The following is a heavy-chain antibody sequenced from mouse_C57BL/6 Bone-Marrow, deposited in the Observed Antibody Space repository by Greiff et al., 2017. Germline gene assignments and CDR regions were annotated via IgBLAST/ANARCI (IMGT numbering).Heavy chain of an antibody. J-gene: IGHJ2*01. CDR1: YTFTDYYM. CDR2: YPGSGNTY. V-gene: IGHV1-83*01. CDR3: SQGSTMVTLFDY. D-gene: IGHD2-2*01. Sequence: VQLQQSGPELVKPGASVKMSCKASGYTFTDYYMHWVKQKPGKGLEWIGEIYPGSGNTYYNEKFKGKATLTADTSSSTAYMQLSSLTSEDSAVYFCASQGSTMVTLFDYWGQGTTRTVSS.